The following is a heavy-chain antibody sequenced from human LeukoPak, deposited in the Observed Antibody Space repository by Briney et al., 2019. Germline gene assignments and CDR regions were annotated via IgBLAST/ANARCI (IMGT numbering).Heavy chain of an antibody. D-gene: IGHD2-2*01. J-gene: IGHJ4*02. CDR1: GGSISSSDFY. CDR3: ARGSVYCSRTSCYRYHFHS. Sequence: SETLSLTCTVSGGSISSSDFYWGWIRQPPGKGLEWIGSISYSGNTYYNPSLKSRVTISVDTSKNQFSLKLSSVTAADTAVYYCARGSVYCSRTSCYRYHFHSWGQGTLVTVSS. CDR2: ISYSGNT. V-gene: IGHV4-39*01.